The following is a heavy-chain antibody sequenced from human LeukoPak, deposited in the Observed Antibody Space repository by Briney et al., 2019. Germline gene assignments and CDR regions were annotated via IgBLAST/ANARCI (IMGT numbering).Heavy chain of an antibody. D-gene: IGHD2-2*01. CDR3: ARVSGYCGHTSCSFDY. CDR1: GGSISSSSYY. J-gene: IGHJ4*02. CDR2: IYYSGST. Sequence: SETLALTCTVSGGSISSSSYYWGWIRQPPGKGLEWIGSIYYSGSTYYNPSLKSRVTISVDTSKNQFSLKLSSVTAADTAVYYCARVSGYCGHTSCSFDYWGQGTLVTVSS. V-gene: IGHV4-39*07.